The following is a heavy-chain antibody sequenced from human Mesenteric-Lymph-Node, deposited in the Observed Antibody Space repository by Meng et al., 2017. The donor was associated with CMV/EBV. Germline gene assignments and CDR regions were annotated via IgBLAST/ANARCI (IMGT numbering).Heavy chain of an antibody. V-gene: IGHV3-15*01. CDR2: IKSKTDGGTT. J-gene: IGHJ4*02. CDR1: GFTFSNAW. CDR3: AKQGTGYFDY. Sequence: GESLKISCAASGFTFSNAWMSWVRQAPGKGLEWVGRIKSKTDGGTTDYAAPVKGRFTISRDDSKNTLYLQMNSLRAEDTAVYYCAKQGTGYFDYWGQGTLVTVSS. D-gene: IGHD1-1*01.